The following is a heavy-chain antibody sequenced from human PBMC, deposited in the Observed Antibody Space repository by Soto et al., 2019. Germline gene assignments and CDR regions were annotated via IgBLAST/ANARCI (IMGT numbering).Heavy chain of an antibody. Sequence: PGESLKISCKGFGYSFTRYWIGWVRQMPGKGLEGMGIIYPGDSDIRYSPSFQGQATISADKSITNAYLQWRNLKAWNTAMYYCARIQYYYDSSGYPCSFDHWGQGTLVTVSS. V-gene: IGHV5-51*01. J-gene: IGHJ4*02. D-gene: IGHD3-22*01. CDR1: GYSFTRYW. CDR2: IYPGDSDI. CDR3: ARIQYYYDSSGYPCSFDH.